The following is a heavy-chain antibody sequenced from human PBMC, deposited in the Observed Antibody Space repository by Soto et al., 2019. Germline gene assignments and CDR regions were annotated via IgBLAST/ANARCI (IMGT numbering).Heavy chain of an antibody. CDR2: INHSGST. CDR3: ASSAYYMDV. CDR1: GGSFSGYY. Sequence: SETLSLTCAVYGGSFSGYYWSWIRQPPGKGLEWIGEINHSGSTNYNPSLKSRVTISVDTSKNQFSLKLSSVTAADTAVYYCASSAYYMDVWGKGTTVTVSS. V-gene: IGHV4-34*01. J-gene: IGHJ6*03.